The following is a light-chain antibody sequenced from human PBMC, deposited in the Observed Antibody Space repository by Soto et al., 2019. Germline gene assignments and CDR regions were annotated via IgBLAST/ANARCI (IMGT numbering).Light chain of an antibody. V-gene: IGKV1-5*03. Sequence: DLQMTQSPSTLSASVGDRVTITCRASQTVYNWLAWYQQKPGKAPNLLIYKASTLETGVPSRFSGTGSGTEFTLTITSLQPDDFATYFCQQYDSYPLTFGGGTKVEIK. CDR2: KAS. CDR1: QTVYNW. CDR3: QQYDSYPLT. J-gene: IGKJ4*01.